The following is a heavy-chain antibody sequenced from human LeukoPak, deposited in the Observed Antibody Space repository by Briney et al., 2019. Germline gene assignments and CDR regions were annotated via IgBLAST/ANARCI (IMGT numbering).Heavy chain of an antibody. CDR3: ARDDSVVVMASDAFDI. J-gene: IGHJ3*02. Sequence: PSQTLSLTCTVSGGSISSGRYYWSWIRQPAGKGLEWIGRIYTSGSTNYNPSLKSRVTISVDTSKNQFSLKLSSVTAADTAVYYCARDDSVVVMASDAFDIWGQGTMVTVSS. CDR2: IYTSGST. CDR1: GGSISSGRYY. D-gene: IGHD3-22*01. V-gene: IGHV4-61*02.